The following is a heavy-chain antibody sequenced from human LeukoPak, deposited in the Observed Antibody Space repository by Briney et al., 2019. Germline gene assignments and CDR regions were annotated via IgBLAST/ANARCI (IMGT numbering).Heavy chain of an antibody. CDR3: ARVGGSSSDVGYYYYMDV. V-gene: IGHV3-21*01. D-gene: IGHD6-6*01. J-gene: IGHJ6*03. Sequence: PGGSLRLSCAASGFTFSSYSMNWVRQAPGKGLEWVSSISSSSSYIYYADSVKGRFTISRDNSKNTLYLQMNSLRAEDTAVYYCARVGGSSSDVGYYYYMDVWGKGTTVTVSS. CDR1: GFTFSSYS. CDR2: ISSSSSYI.